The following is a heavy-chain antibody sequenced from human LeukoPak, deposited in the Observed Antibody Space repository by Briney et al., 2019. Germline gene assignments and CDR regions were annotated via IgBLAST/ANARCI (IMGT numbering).Heavy chain of an antibody. V-gene: IGHV1-2*06. J-gene: IGHJ6*02. D-gene: IGHD5-18*01. CDR1: GYTFTGYY. CDR2: INPNSGGT. CDR3: VRGGRYSYGYGMDV. Sequence: GASVKVSCKASGYTFTGYYMHWVRQAPGQGLEWMGRINPNSGGTNYAQKFQGRVTMTRDTSISTAYMELSRLRSDDTAVYYCVRGGRYSYGYGMDVWGQGTTVTVSS.